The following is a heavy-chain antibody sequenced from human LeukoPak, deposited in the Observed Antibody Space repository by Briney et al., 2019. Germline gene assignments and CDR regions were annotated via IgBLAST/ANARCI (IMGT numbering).Heavy chain of an antibody. D-gene: IGHD2-2*01. CDR3: ANSGYCSSTSCYPNYYYYYMDV. CDR2: ISYDGSNK. V-gene: IGHV3-30*18. CDR1: GFTFSSYG. J-gene: IGHJ6*03. Sequence: GGSLRLSCAASGFTFSSYGMHWVRQAPGKGLEWVAVISYDGSNKYYADSVKGRFTISRDNSKNTLYLQMNSLRAEDTAVYYCANSGYCSSTSCYPNYYYYYMDVWGKGTTVTVSS.